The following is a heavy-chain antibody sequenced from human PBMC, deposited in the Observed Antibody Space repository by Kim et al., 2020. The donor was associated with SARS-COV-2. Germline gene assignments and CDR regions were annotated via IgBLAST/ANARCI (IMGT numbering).Heavy chain of an antibody. CDR2: IFYRGDT. J-gene: IGHJ4*01. V-gene: IGHV4-39*01. D-gene: IGHD2-2*01. CDR1: GGSITSSSHY. Sequence: SETLSLTCTVSGGSITSSSHYCGWVRQRPGKGLEWIGSIFYRGDTYYNPSLRSRVIISVDTSRDQIFLNLTSVTDADTALYYCVGAAPVSTAMSYFHYWGHGMLVTVSS. CDR3: VGAAPVSTAMSYFHY.